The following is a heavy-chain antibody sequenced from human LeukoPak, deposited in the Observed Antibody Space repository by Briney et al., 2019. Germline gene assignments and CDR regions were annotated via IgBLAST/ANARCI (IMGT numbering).Heavy chain of an antibody. CDR3: ARGGGLGSSGRLAYFDY. CDR1: GFTVSSNY. D-gene: IGHD6-19*01. J-gene: IGHJ4*02. CDR2: IYRGGNT. Sequence: GGSLRLSCAASGFTVSSNYMSWVRQAPGKGLEWVSLIYRGGNTYYADAVKGRFTISRDNSKNTLYLQMNSLRAEDTAVYYCARGGGLGSSGRLAYFDYWGQGTPVTVS. V-gene: IGHV3-53*01.